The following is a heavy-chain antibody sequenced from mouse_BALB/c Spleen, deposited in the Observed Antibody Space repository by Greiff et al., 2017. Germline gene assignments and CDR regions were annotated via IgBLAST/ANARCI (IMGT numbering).Heavy chain of an antibody. V-gene: IGHV1-69*02. CDR3: ARGSTTVVATNY. Sequence: VQLQQPGAELVKPGASVKLSCKASGYTFTSYWMHWVKQRPGQGLEWIGEIDPSDSYTNYNQKFKGKATLTVDKSSSTAYMQLSSLTSEDSAVYYCARGSTTVVATNYWGQGTTLTVSS. CDR2: IDPSDSYT. J-gene: IGHJ2*01. CDR1: GYTFTSYW. D-gene: IGHD1-1*01.